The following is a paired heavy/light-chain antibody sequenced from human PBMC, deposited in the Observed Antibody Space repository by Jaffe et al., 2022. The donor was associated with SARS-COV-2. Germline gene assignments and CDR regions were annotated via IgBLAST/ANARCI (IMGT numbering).Heavy chain of an antibody. V-gene: IGHV5-51*01. Sequence: EVQLVQSGAEVKKPGESLKISCKGSGYNFNTYWIGWVRQMPGKGLEWMGIIYPGDFDTRYSPSFRGQVTISVDKSISTAYLQWSSVKASDTAMYYCARTSWEFLDPFYFDYWGQGTQVTVSS. CDR3: ARTSWEFLDPFYFDY. CDR2: IYPGDFDT. D-gene: IGHD3-10*01. J-gene: IGHJ4*02. CDR1: GYNFNTYW.
Light chain of an antibody. V-gene: IGKV4-1*01. J-gene: IGKJ1*01. CDR3: QQYYSTPHT. CDR1: QSLLYTSKNRNY. Sequence: DIVMAQSPDSLAVSLGERATINCKSSQSLLYTSKNRNYLAWYQQKPGHPPKLLIYWASTRDSGVPDRFSGSGSGTDFTLTISTLQAEDVAVYYCQQYYSTPHTFGQGTKVEIK. CDR2: WAS.